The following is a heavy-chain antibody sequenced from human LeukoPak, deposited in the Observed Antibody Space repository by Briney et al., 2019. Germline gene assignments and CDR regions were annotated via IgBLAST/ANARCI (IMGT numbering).Heavy chain of an antibody. CDR1: GFTFSSYS. D-gene: IGHD5-24*01. J-gene: IGHJ4*02. Sequence: GGSLRLSCAASGFTFSSYSMNWVRQAPGKGLEWVSYISSGSSTIYYADSVKGRFTISRDNAKNSLYLQMNSLRAEDTAVYYCARGGEMATIFDYWGQGTLVTVSS. V-gene: IGHV3-48*01. CDR3: ARGGEMATIFDY. CDR2: ISSGSSTI.